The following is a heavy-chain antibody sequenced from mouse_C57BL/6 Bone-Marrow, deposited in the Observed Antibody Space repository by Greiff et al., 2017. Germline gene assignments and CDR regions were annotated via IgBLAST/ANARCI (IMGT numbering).Heavy chain of an antibody. CDR2: ISDGGSYT. Sequence: EVKLVESGGGLVKPGGSLKLSCAASGFTFSSYAMSWVRQTPEKRLEWVATISDGGSYTYYPDNVKGRFTISRDNAKNNLYLQMSHLKSEDTAMYYCASLITTVWGYWGQGTTLTVSS. V-gene: IGHV5-4*03. D-gene: IGHD1-1*01. CDR3: ASLITTVWGY. CDR1: GFTFSSYA. J-gene: IGHJ2*01.